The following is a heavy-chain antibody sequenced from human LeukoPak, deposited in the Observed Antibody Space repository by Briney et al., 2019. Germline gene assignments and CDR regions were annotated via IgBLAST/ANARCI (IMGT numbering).Heavy chain of an antibody. CDR2: ISWNSGSI. Sequence: GRSLRLSCAASGFTFDDYAMHWVRQAPGKGLEWVSGISWNSGSIGYADSVKGRFTISRDNAKNSLYLQMNSLRPEDTAIYYCSKGPSRSSSAGTPHEWGQGSLVTVSS. CDR3: SKGPSRSSSAGTPHE. J-gene: IGHJ4*02. CDR1: GFTFDDYA. V-gene: IGHV3-9*01. D-gene: IGHD1-1*01.